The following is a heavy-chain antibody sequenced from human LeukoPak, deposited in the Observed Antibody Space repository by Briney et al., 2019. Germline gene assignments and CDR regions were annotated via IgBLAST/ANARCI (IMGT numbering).Heavy chain of an antibody. D-gene: IGHD3-9*01. Sequence: GGSLRLSCAASGFTFSSYAMSWVRQAPGKGLELVSAISGSGGSTYYADSVKGRFTISRDNSKNTLYLQMNSLRAEDTAVYYYAKEETPYDILTGYDYWGQGTLVTVSS. CDR1: GFTFSSYA. CDR2: ISGSGGST. V-gene: IGHV3-23*01. CDR3: AKEETPYDILTGYDY. J-gene: IGHJ4*02.